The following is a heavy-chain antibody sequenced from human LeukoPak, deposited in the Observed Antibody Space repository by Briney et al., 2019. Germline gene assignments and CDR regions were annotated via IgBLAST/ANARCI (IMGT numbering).Heavy chain of an antibody. CDR2: IKQDGSEK. V-gene: IGHV3-7*01. J-gene: IGHJ4*02. D-gene: IGHD1-26*01. CDR3: ARDPDQWELPIDY. Sequence: GGSLRLSCAVSGFTFSNYGMSWVRQAPGKGLEWVANIKQDGSEKYYVDSVKGRFTISRDNAKNSLYLQMNSLRVEDTAVYYCARDPDQWELPIDYWGQGTLVTVSS. CDR1: GFTFSNYG.